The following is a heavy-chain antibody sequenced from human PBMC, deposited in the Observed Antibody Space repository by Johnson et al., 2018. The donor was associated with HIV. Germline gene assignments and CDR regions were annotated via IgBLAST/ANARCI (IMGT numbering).Heavy chain of an antibody. CDR2: FYSGANT. D-gene: IGHD3-16*01. CDR1: GFTVSSNY. CDR3: AALSAALVRWGDDAVDT. V-gene: IGHV3-66*02. J-gene: IGHJ3*02. Sequence: EVQLMESGGGLVQPGGSLRLSCAASGFTVSSNYMIWVRQAPGKGLEWVSVFYSGANTYYADSVKGRFTISRDNSKNTLYLQMNSLRAEDTAVYYCAALSAALVRWGDDAVDTWGQGTVVTVS.